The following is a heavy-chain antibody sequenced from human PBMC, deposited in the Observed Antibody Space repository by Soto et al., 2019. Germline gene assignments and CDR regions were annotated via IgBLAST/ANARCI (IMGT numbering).Heavy chain of an antibody. D-gene: IGHD3-10*01. V-gene: IGHV4-31*03. Sequence: QVQLQESGPGLVKPSQTLSLTCTVSGGSISSGGYYWSWIRQHPGKGLEWIGYIYYSGSTYYNPSLKSRVTLSVDTSKNQFSLKLSSVTAADTAVYYCARGVNYGSGSYYYWFDPWGQGTLVTVSS. CDR2: IYYSGST. CDR3: ARGVNYGSGSYYYWFDP. J-gene: IGHJ5*02. CDR1: GGSISSGGYY.